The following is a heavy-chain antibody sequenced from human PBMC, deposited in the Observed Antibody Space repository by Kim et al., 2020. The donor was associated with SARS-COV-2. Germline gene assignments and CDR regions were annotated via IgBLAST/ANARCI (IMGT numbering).Heavy chain of an antibody. V-gene: IGHV4-59*01. Sequence: SETLSLTCTVSGGSISSYYWSWIRQPPGKGLEWIGYIYYSGSTNYNPSLKSRVTISVDTSKNQFSLKLSSVTAADTAVYYCARTYYDILTGYYPYYFDYWGHGALVTVSS. D-gene: IGHD3-9*01. CDR3: ARTYYDILTGYYPYYFDY. CDR2: IYYSGST. J-gene: IGHJ4*01. CDR1: GGSISSYY.